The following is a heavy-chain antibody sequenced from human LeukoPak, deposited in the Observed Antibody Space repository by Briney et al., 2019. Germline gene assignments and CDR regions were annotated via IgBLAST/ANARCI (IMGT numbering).Heavy chain of an antibody. CDR1: GFTFSSYA. Sequence: TGGSLRLSCAASGFTFSSYAMSWVRQAPGKGLEWVSAISGSGGSTYYADSVKGRFTISRDNSKNTLYLQMNSLRAEDTAVYYCAKDRWFGELLSQACTWNVWRKGTTVTVSS. CDR3: AKDRWFGELLSQACTWNV. CDR2: ISGSGGST. D-gene: IGHD3-10*01. J-gene: IGHJ6*04. V-gene: IGHV3-23*01.